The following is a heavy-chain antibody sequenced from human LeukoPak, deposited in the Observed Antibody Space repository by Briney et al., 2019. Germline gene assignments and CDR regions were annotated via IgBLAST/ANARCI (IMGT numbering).Heavy chain of an antibody. V-gene: IGHV1-8*01. J-gene: IGHJ5*02. D-gene: IGHD3-10*01. CDR1: VYTFTSYD. CDR2: MNPNSGNT. Sequence: ASVNVSCKSSVYTFTSYDINWVRQATGQGLEWMGWMNPNSGNTGYAQKFQGRVTMTRNTSISTAYMELSSLRSEDTAVYYCARGRATMVRGVRNWFDPWGQGTLVTVSS. CDR3: ARGRATMVRGVRNWFDP.